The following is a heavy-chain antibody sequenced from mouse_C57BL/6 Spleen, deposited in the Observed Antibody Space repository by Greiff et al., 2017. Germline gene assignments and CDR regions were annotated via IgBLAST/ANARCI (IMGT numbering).Heavy chain of an antibody. D-gene: IGHD1-1*01. CDR1: GYAFTNYL. V-gene: IGHV1-54*01. Sequence: QVQLQQSGAELVRPGTSVKVSCKASGYAFTNYLLEWVKQRPGQGLEWIGVINPGSGGTNYNEKFKGKATLTADKSSSTAYMQLSSLTSEDSAVYFCARSNYGTEYWGQGTTLTVSS. CDR3: ARSNYGTEY. CDR2: INPGSGGT. J-gene: IGHJ2*01.